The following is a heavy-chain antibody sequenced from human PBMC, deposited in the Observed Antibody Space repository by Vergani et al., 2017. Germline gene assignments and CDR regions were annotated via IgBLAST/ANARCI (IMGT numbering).Heavy chain of an antibody. D-gene: IGHD3-22*01. CDR3: ARDKIRGYYTDY. Sequence: QVQLQESGPGLVKPSETLSLTCTVSGYSISSGYYWGWTRQPPGKGLELIGSIYHSGSTYYNPSLKSRVTISVDTSKNQFSLKLSSVTAADTAVYYCARDKIRGYYTDYWGQGTLVTVSS. V-gene: IGHV4-38-2*02. J-gene: IGHJ4*02. CDR2: IYHSGST. CDR1: GYSISSGYY.